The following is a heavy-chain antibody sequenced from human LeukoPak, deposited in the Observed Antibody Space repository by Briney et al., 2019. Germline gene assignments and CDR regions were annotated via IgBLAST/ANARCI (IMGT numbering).Heavy chain of an antibody. CDR2: VSSSSSYI. J-gene: IGHJ4*02. V-gene: IGHV3-21*06. CDR1: GFTFSSYG. CDR3: ARSPVVQYYDSSGYYPDY. D-gene: IGHD3-22*01. Sequence: PGGSLRLSCAASGFTFSSYGMHWVRQAPGKGLEWVSSVSSSSSYINYVDSVKGRFTISRDNAKNSLYLQMNSLRAEDTAVYYCARSPVVQYYDSSGYYPDYWGQGTLVTVSS.